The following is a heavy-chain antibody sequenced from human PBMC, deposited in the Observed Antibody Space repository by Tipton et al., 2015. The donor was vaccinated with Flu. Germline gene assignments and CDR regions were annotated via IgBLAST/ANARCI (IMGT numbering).Heavy chain of an antibody. CDR1: GFTVSSNY. V-gene: IGHV3-66*02. Sequence: GSLRLSCAASGFTVSSNYMSWVRQAPGKGLEWVSVIYSGGGTFYAGSVKGRFTISRDNSKNTLYLQMSSLRPEDTAVYYCARGIPASEAFDIWGQGTMVTGSS. CDR3: ARGIPASEAFDI. CDR2: IYSGGGT. J-gene: IGHJ3*02.